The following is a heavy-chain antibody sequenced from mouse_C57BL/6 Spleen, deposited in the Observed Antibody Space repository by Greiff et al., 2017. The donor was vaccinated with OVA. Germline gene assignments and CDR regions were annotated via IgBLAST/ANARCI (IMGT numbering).Heavy chain of an antibody. V-gene: IGHV1-18*01. CDR3: ARGGYGYDPFAY. Sequence: VQLKASGPVLVKPGASVKIPCTASGYTFTDYYLDWVQQSHGKFLEWIGDINPNNGGTIYNQKFKGKATLTVDKSSSTAYMELRSLTSEDTAVYYCARGGYGYDPFAYWGQGTLVTVSA. CDR1: GYTFTDYY. J-gene: IGHJ3*01. CDR2: INPNNGGT. D-gene: IGHD2-2*01.